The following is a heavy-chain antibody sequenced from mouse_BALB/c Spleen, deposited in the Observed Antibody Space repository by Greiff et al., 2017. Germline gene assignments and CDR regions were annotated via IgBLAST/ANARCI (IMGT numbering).Heavy chain of an antibody. D-gene: IGHD2-10*02. V-gene: IGHV1-4*02. CDR3: ARQYGNYVSFSFDY. CDR2: INPSSGYT. Sequence: QVQLKESAAELARPGASVKMSCKASGYTFTSYTMHWVKQRPGQGLEWIGYINPSSGYTEYNQKFKDKTTLTADKSSSTAYMQLSSLTSEDSAVYYCARQYGNYVSFSFDYWGQGTTLTVSS. J-gene: IGHJ2*01. CDR1: GYTFTSYT.